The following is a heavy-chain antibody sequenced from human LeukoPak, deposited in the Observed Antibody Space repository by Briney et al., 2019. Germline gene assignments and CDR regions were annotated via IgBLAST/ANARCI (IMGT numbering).Heavy chain of an antibody. D-gene: IGHD3-10*01. Sequence: EASVKVSCKASGYTFTGYYMHWVRQAPGQGLEWMGWINPNSGGTNYAQKFQGRVTMTRDTSISTAYMELSRLRSDDTAVYYCARVSPNYCGSGSLDYWGQGTLVTVSS. CDR3: ARVSPNYCGSGSLDY. V-gene: IGHV1-2*02. CDR1: GYTFTGYY. CDR2: INPNSGGT. J-gene: IGHJ4*02.